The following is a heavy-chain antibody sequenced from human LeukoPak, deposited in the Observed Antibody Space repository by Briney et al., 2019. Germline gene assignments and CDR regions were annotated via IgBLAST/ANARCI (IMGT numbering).Heavy chain of an antibody. Sequence: SETLSLTCTVSGGSISSGGYYWSWIRQHPGKGLEWIGYIYYSGSTYYNPSLKSRVTISVDTSKNQFSLKLSSVTAADTAVYYCARGSGEYFDYWGQGTLVTVSS. CDR1: GGSISSGGYY. V-gene: IGHV4-31*03. CDR2: IYYSGST. D-gene: IGHD3-10*01. J-gene: IGHJ4*02. CDR3: ARGSGEYFDY.